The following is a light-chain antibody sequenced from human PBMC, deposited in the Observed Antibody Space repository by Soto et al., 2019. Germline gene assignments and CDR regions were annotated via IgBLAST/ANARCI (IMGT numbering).Light chain of an antibody. CDR3: AAWDDSLNGVV. J-gene: IGLJ2*01. CDR1: SSNIGSNT. V-gene: IGLV1-44*01. Sequence: QPVLTQPPSASGTPGQRVTISCSGSSSNIGSNTVNWYQQLPGTAPKLLIYSNNQRPSGVPDRLSGSKSGTSASLAISGLQSEDETNYYCAAWDDSLNGVVFGGGTKLTVL. CDR2: SNN.